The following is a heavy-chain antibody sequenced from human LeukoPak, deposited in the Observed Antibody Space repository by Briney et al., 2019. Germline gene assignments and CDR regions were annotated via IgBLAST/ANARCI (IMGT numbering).Heavy chain of an antibody. J-gene: IGHJ4*02. D-gene: IGHD3-10*01. CDR3: ARDRGWGVSYYFDY. CDR2: IYYSGST. V-gene: IGHV4-39*07. CDR1: GGSISSSSYY. Sequence: SETLSLTCTVSGGSISSSSYYWGWIRQPPGKGLEWIGIIYYSGSTYYNPSLKSRVTISVDTSKNQFSLKLSSVTAADTAVYYCARDRGWGVSYYFDYWGQGTLVTVSS.